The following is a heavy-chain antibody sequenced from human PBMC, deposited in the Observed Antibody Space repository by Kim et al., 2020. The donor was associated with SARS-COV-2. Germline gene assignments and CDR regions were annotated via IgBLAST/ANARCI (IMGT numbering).Heavy chain of an antibody. V-gene: IGHV4-38-2*02. CDR3: ARGGITMVRGTPPDY. CDR2: IYHSGST. D-gene: IGHD3-10*01. Sequence: SETLSLTCTVSGYSISSGYYWGWIRHPPGKGLEWIGSIYHSGSTYYNPSLKSRVTISVDTSKNQFSLKLSSVTAADTAVYYCARGGITMVRGTPPDYWGQGTLVTVSS. CDR1: GYSISSGYY. J-gene: IGHJ4*02.